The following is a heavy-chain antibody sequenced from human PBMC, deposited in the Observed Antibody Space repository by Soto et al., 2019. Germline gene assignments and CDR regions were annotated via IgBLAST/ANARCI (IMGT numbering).Heavy chain of an antibody. D-gene: IGHD2-2*01. CDR2: IYYSGST. Sequence: PSETLSLTCAVSGGSISSGGYYWSWIRQPPGKGLEWIGYIYYSGSTYYNPSLKSRVTISVDTSKNQFSLKLSSVTAADTAVYYCARDIVLVPAATEDIWGQGTMVTVSS. J-gene: IGHJ3*02. CDR3: ARDIVLVPAATEDI. CDR1: GGSISSGGYY. V-gene: IGHV4-30-4*01.